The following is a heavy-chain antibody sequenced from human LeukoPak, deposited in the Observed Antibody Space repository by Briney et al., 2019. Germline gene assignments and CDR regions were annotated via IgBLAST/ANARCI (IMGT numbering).Heavy chain of an antibody. V-gene: IGHV4-59*08. CDR1: GGSISSYY. J-gene: IGHJ4*02. CDR2: IYYSGST. Sequence: SETLSLTCTVSGGSISSYYWSWIRQPPGKGLEWIGYIYYSGSTNYIPSLKSRVTISVDTSKNQFSLKLSSVTAADTAVYYCARLNGYGSGSFAGSIDYWGQGTLVTVSS. D-gene: IGHD3-10*01. CDR3: ARLNGYGSGSFAGSIDY.